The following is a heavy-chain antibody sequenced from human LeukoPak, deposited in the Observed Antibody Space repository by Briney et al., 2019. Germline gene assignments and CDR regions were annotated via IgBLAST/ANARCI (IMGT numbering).Heavy chain of an antibody. CDR3: AKDYYDSSGYYFSPYYFDY. CDR2: IKQDGSKK. V-gene: IGHV3-7*03. CDR1: GFPFSSYW. D-gene: IGHD3-22*01. Sequence: PGGSLRLSCVASGFPFSSYWMTWVRQAPGKGLEWVANIKQDGSKKSYVDSVKGRFTISRDNAKNSLYLQMNSLRAEDTALYYCAKDYYDSSGYYFSPYYFDYWGQGTLVTVSS. J-gene: IGHJ4*02.